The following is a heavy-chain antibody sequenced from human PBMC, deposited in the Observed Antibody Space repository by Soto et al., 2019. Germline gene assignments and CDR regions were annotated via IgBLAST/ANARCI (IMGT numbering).Heavy chain of an antibody. CDR1: GYTFTSYA. Sequence: QVQLVQSGAEVRRPGASVKVSCKASGYTFTSYAIHWVRQAPGQRLEWMGWINAGNGNTKYSQKLQGRVTITMDTSATLAYMELRNLRSEDTAVYYCAREHDFWSGYSFDYWGQGTLVTVSS. CDR2: INAGNGNT. CDR3: AREHDFWSGYSFDY. V-gene: IGHV1-3*01. J-gene: IGHJ4*02. D-gene: IGHD3-3*01.